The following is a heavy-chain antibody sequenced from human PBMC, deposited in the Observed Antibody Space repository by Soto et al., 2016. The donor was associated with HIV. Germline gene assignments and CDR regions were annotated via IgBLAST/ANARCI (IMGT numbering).Heavy chain of an antibody. CDR2: INVNNENT. V-gene: IGHV1-18*01. J-gene: IGHJ4*02. CDR1: GYTFTSYD. CDR3: ARDKAGATYFDF. Sequence: QVQLVQSGAQVKKPGASVKVSCKTSGYTFTSYDINWVRQAPGQRLEWMGWINVNNENTNYAQKFRDRVIITTDTSTGTIYMELRSLLSDDTAVYYCARDKAGATYFDFWGQGTLVTVSS. D-gene: IGHD1-26*01.